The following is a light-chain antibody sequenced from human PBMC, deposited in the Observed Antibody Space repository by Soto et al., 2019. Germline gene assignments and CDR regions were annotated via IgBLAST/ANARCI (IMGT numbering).Light chain of an antibody. V-gene: IGKV3-20*01. CDR1: QSVSSSY. CDR2: GAS. Sequence: EIVLTQSPGTLSLSPGERATLSCRASQSVSSSYLAWYQQKPGQAPRLLIYGASSRATGIPDRFSGSGSGTDFTLTISRLEPADFAVYYCQQYGSSQYTFGQGTKVDI. J-gene: IGKJ2*01. CDR3: QQYGSSQYT.